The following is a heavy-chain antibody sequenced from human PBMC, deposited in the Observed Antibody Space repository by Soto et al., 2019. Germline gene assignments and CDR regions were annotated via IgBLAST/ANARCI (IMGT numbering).Heavy chain of an antibody. CDR3: ASARGSSWYFDY. J-gene: IGHJ4*02. D-gene: IGHD6-13*01. CDR2: ISGSSTSI. CDR1: GFTFRSFS. Sequence: GGSLRLSCAAPGFTFRSFSMNWVRQAPGKGLEWVTSISGSSTSIYYADSVKGRFTISRDNAKSSLYLQMDSLRAEDTAVYYCASARGSSWYFDYWGQGALVTVSS. V-gene: IGHV3-21*01.